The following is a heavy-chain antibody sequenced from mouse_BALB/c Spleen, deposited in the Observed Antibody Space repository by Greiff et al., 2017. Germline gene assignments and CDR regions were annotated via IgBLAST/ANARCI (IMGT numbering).Heavy chain of an antibody. Sequence: VQLKESGPGLVKPSQSLSLTCTVTGYSITSDYAWNWIRQFPGNKLEWMGYISYSGSTSYNPSLKSRISITRDTSKNQFFLQLNSVTTEDTATYYCARYPTAIYAMDYWGQGTSVTVSS. CDR3: ARYPTAIYAMDY. CDR2: ISYSGST. D-gene: IGHD1-2*01. V-gene: IGHV3-2*02. CDR1: GYSITSDYA. J-gene: IGHJ4*01.